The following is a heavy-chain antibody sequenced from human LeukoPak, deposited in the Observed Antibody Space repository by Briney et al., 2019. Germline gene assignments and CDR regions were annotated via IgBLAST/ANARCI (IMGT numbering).Heavy chain of an antibody. CDR3: AKGRGTGYRYGPIEN. J-gene: IGHJ4*02. V-gene: IGHV3-74*01. D-gene: IGHD5-18*01. CDR2: INSDGSTT. CDR1: GFTFSSYW. Sequence: GGSLRLSCAASGFTFSSYWMHWVRQAPGKGLVWVSRINSDGSTTSYADSVKGRFTISRDNSKNSLSLQMNSLRTEDTALYYCAKGRGTGYRYGPIENWGQGTLVTVSS.